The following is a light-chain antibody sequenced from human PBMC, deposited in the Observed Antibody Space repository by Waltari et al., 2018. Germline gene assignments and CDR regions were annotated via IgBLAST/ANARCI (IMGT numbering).Light chain of an antibody. CDR3: QQYNNWPPWT. V-gene: IGKV3D-15*01. CDR1: PNINSN. J-gene: IGKJ1*01. Sequence: IVMTQSPATLSVSPGEGATLSCRASPNINSNLAWYQQQPGQTPRLLIYGASTRAIGIPARFSGSGSGTEFTLTISSLQSEDFALYYCQQYNNWPPWTFGQGTKVEIK. CDR2: GAS.